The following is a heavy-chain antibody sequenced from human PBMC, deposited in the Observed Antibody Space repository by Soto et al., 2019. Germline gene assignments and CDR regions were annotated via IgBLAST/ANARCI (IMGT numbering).Heavy chain of an antibody. CDR1: GFTFDDYA. CDR3: ATDFASSPYGLDV. J-gene: IGHJ6*02. Sequence: GGSLRLSCAASGFTFDDYAMHWVRQAPGKGLEWVSGISWNSGSIGYADSVKGRFTISRDNAKNSLYLQMNSLRAEDTALYYCATDFASSPYGLDVWGQGTTVTVSS. CDR2: ISWNSGSI. D-gene: IGHD2-2*01. V-gene: IGHV3-9*01.